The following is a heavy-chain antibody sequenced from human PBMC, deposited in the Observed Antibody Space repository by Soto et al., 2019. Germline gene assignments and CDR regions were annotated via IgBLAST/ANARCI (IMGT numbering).Heavy chain of an antibody. V-gene: IGHV1-46*03. Sequence: AASVKVCCKASGYTFTSYYMHWVRQAPGQGLEWMGIINPSGGSTSYAKKFQGRVTMTRDTSTRTVYMELSSLRSEDTAVYCCAATHTALYYFDYWGQGTLVTVSS. CDR3: AATHTALYYFDY. CDR2: INPSGGST. D-gene: IGHD5-18*01. CDR1: GYTFTSYY. J-gene: IGHJ4*02.